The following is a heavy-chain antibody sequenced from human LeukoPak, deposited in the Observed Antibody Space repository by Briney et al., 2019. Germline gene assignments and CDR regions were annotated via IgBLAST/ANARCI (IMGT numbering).Heavy chain of an antibody. J-gene: IGHJ6*02. D-gene: IGHD6-13*01. CDR2: ISGDGGST. CDR1: GFTFDDYA. V-gene: IGHV3-43*02. Sequence: GGSLRLSCAASGFTFDDYAMYWVRQAPGKGLEWVSLISGDGGSTYYADSVKGRFCISRDNSKNSLYLQMNSLRTEDTALYYCAKDIQQLGYYYYYHGMDVWGQGTTVTISS. CDR3: AKDIQQLGYYYYYHGMDV.